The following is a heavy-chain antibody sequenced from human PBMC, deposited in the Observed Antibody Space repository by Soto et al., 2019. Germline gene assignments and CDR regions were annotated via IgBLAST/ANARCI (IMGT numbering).Heavy chain of an antibody. Sequence: ASVKVSCKASGYTFTSYGISWVRQAPGQGLEWMGWISAYNGNTNYAQKLQGRVTMTTDTSTSTAYMELRSLRSDDTAVYYCVKDISGAYSGPNYDAWGQGTLVTVSS. J-gene: IGHJ4*02. CDR2: ISAYNGNT. CDR3: VKDISGAYSGPNYDA. CDR1: GYTFTSYG. V-gene: IGHV1-18*04. D-gene: IGHD1-26*01.